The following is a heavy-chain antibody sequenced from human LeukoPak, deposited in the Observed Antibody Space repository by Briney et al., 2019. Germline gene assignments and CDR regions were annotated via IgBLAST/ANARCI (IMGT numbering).Heavy chain of an antibody. CDR2: INWNGGST. D-gene: IGHD5/OR15-5a*01. Sequence: GGSLRLSCAASGFTFDDYGMSWVRQAPGKGLEWVSGINWNGGSTGYADSVKGRFTISRDNAKNSLYLQMNSLRAEDTALYYCARGGVSGYYYYMDVWGKGTTVTVSS. CDR1: GFTFDDYG. J-gene: IGHJ6*03. V-gene: IGHV3-20*04. CDR3: ARGGVSGYYYYMDV.